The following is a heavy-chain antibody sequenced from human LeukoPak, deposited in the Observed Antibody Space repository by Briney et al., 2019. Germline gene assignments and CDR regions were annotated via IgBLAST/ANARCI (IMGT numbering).Heavy chain of an antibody. J-gene: IGHJ4*02. Sequence: GGSLRLSCAASGFTFDDYGMSWVRQAPAKGREWVSGINWNGGSTGYADSVKGRFTISRDNAKNSLYLQMNSLRAEDTALYYCARDLGTMVRGARDWGQGTLVTVSS. CDR3: ARDLGTMVRGARD. V-gene: IGHV3-20*04. D-gene: IGHD3-10*01. CDR1: GFTFDDYG. CDR2: INWNGGST.